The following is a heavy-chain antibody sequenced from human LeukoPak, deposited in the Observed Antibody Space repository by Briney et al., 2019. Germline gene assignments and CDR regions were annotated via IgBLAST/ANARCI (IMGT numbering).Heavy chain of an antibody. CDR1: GFTFSSYS. CDR2: ISSASGSI. V-gene: IGHV3-48*04. CDR3: ARGVRYSSGWYYFDY. D-gene: IGHD6-19*01. J-gene: IGHJ4*02. Sequence: GGSLRLSCAASGFTFSSYSMNWVRQAPGKGLEWVSYISSASGSIYYADSVKGRFTISRDNAKNTLYLQMNSLRAEDTAVYYCARGVRYSSGWYYFDYWGQGTLVTVSS.